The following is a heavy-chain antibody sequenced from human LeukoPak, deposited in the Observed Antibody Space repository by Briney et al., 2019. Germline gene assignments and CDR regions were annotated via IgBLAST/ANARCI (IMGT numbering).Heavy chain of an antibody. J-gene: IGHJ6*02. D-gene: IGHD6-19*01. CDR2: IYYSGST. CDR1: GGSISSGGYY. CDR3: ARGRQWLVPAPNYYYYYGMDV. V-gene: IGHV4-31*03. Sequence: SETLSLTCTVSGGSISSGGYYWSWIRQHPGKGLEWIGYIYYSGSTNYNPSLKSRVTISVDTSKNQFSLKLSSVTAADTAVYYCARGRQWLVPAPNYYYYYGMDVWGQGTAVTVSS.